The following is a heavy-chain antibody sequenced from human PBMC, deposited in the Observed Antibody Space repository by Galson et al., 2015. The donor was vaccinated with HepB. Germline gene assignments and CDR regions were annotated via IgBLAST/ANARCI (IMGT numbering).Heavy chain of an antibody. CDR3: AKELAGNWYFQH. V-gene: IGHV3-30*18. CDR1: GFTFSSYG. Sequence: SLRLSCAASGFTFSSYGMHWVRQAPGKGLEWVAVISYDGSNKYYADSVKGRFTISGDNSKNTLYLQMNSLRAEDTAVYYCAKELAGNWYFQHWGQGTLVTVSS. J-gene: IGHJ1*01. CDR2: ISYDGSNK. D-gene: IGHD6-19*01.